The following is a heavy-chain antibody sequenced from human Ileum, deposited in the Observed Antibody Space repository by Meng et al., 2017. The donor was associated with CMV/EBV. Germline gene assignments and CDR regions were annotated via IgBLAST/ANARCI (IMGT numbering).Heavy chain of an antibody. CDR3: ASCSSTSCYGY. V-gene: IGHV3-74*01. CDR1: GFTFSNYW. D-gene: IGHD2-2*01. J-gene: IGHJ4*02. Sequence: GEALKISCAASGFTFSNYWMHWVRQAPGKGLVWVSRINSDGSITSYADSVKGRFTISRDNAKNTLYLQMNSLRAEDTAVYYCASCSSTSCYGYWGQGTLVTVSS. CDR2: INSDGSIT.